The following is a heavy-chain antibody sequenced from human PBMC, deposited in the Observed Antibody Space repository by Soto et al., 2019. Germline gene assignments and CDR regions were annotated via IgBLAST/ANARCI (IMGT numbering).Heavy chain of an antibody. D-gene: IGHD5-18*01. Sequence: GASVKVSCKASGYTFTSYDINWVRQATGQGLEWMGWMNPNSGNTGYAQKFQGRVTMTRNTSISTAYMELSSLRSEDTAVYYCARGIKVDTAIVSSASLFNWGQGTLVTVSS. CDR2: MNPNSGNT. J-gene: IGHJ4*02. CDR1: GYTFTSYD. CDR3: ARGIKVDTAIVSSASLFN. V-gene: IGHV1-8*01.